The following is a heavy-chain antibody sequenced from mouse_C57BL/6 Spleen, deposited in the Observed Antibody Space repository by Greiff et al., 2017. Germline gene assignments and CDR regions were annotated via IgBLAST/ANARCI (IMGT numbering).Heavy chain of an antibody. Sequence: QVQLQQPGAELVMPGASVKLSCKASGYTFTSYWMHWVKQRPGQGLEWIGEIDPSDSYTNYNQKFKGKSTLTVDKSSSTAYMQLSSLTSEASAVYYCARDWYFDVWGTGTTVTVSS. CDR3: ARDWYFDV. CDR1: GYTFTSYW. V-gene: IGHV1-69*01. CDR2: IDPSDSYT. J-gene: IGHJ1*03.